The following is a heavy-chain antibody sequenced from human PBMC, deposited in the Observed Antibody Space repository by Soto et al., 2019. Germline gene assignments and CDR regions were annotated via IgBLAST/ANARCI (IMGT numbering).Heavy chain of an antibody. V-gene: IGHV3-30-3*01. Sequence: HPGGSLRLCCAASGFTFSSNAMHWVRQAPGKGLEWVAVMSYDGSNEYYADSVKGRFTISRDNSKNTLYLQMNSLRAEDTAVYYCARDSSLSGTTPTPPLHYRGQGTLVTVSS. CDR1: GFTFSSNA. CDR3: ARDSSLSGTTPTPPLHY. D-gene: IGHD4-17*01. J-gene: IGHJ4*02. CDR2: MSYDGSNE.